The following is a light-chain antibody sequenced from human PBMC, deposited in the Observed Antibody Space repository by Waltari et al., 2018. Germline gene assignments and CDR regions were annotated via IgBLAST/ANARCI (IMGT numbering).Light chain of an antibody. CDR2: DAS. V-gene: IGKV1-33*01. CDR3: QQYNIYPWT. CDR1: QDISNY. J-gene: IGKJ1*01. Sequence: DIQMTQSPSSLSASVGHRVTITCQASQDISNYLNWYQQKPGKAPKLLIYDASNLETGVPSRFSGSGSGTDFTFTISSLQPEDIATYYCQQYNIYPWTFGQGTKVEIK.